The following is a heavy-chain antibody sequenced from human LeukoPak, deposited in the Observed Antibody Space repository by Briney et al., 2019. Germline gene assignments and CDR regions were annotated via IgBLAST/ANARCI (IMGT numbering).Heavy chain of an antibody. J-gene: IGHJ5*02. CDR3: ARDDFDSSGFYP. Sequence: ASVKVSCKASGYTFTGYYMHWVRQAPGQGLEWMGWINPNSGGTNYAQKFQGRVTMTRDTSISTAYMELSRLRSDDTAVYFCARDDFDSSGFYPWGQGTLVTVSS. CDR2: INPNSGGT. D-gene: IGHD3-22*01. V-gene: IGHV1-2*02. CDR1: GYTFTGYY.